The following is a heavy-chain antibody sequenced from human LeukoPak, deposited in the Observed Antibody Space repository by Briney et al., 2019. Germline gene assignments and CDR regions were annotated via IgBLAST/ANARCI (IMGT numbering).Heavy chain of an antibody. V-gene: IGHV3-23*01. CDR1: GFTVSSNY. J-gene: IGHJ4*02. CDR2: ISGSGGST. D-gene: IGHD6-19*01. CDR3: AKEVGSGGWFPFDY. Sequence: GGSLRLSCAASGFTVSSNYMSWVRQAPGKGLEWVSAISGSGGSTYYADSVKGRFTISRDNSKNTLYLQMNSLRAEDTAVYYCAKEVGSGGWFPFDYWGQGTLVTVSS.